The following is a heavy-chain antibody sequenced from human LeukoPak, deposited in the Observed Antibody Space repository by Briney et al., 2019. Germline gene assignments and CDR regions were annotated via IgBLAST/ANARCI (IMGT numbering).Heavy chain of an antibody. V-gene: IGHV4-38-2*02. CDR2: IYHSGST. J-gene: IGHJ4*02. D-gene: IGHD3-10*01. CDR3: ARMKSGGSGSSDY. CDR1: GYSISSGYY. Sequence: SETLSLTCTVSGYSISSGYYWGWIRQPPGKGLEWIGSIYHSGSTYYNPSLKSRVTISVDTSKNQFSLKLSSVTAADTAVYYCARMKSGGSGSSDYWGQGTLVTVSS.